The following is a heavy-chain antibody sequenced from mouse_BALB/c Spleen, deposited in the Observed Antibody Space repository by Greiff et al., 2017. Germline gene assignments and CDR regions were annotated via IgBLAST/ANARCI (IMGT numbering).Heavy chain of an antibody. CDR1: GFTFSSYA. V-gene: IGHV5-9-3*01. Sequence: EVQRVESGGGLVKPGGSLKLSCAASGFTFSSYAMSWVRQTPEKRLEWVATISSGGSYTYYPDSVKGRFTISRDNAKNTLYLQMSSLRSEDTAMYYCARHDGYYVFAYWGQGTLVTVSA. D-gene: IGHD2-3*01. CDR3: ARHDGYYVFAY. J-gene: IGHJ3*01. CDR2: ISSGGSYT.